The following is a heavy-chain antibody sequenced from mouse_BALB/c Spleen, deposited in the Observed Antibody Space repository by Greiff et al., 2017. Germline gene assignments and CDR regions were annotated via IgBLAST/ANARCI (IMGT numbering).Heavy chain of an antibody. D-gene: IGHD1-2*01. CDR3: ARGEKPGHYYGYSAMDY. CDR2: IWAGGST. V-gene: IGHV2-9*02. J-gene: IGHJ4*01. CDR1: GFSLTSYG. Sequence: QVQLKESGPGLVAPSQSLSITCTVSGFSLTSYGVHWVRQPPGKGLEWLGVIWAGGSTNYNSALMSRLSISKDNSKSQVFLKMNSLQTDDTAMYYCARGEKPGHYYGYSAMDYWGQGTSVTVSS.